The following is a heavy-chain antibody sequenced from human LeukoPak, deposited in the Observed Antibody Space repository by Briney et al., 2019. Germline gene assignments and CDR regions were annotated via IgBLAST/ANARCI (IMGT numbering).Heavy chain of an antibody. CDR2: ISSNGGST. CDR3: AKVEVLTVTPWYFDL. J-gene: IGHJ2*01. Sequence: GGSLRLSCSASGFTFSSYAMHWVRQAPGKGLEYVSAISSNGGSTYYADSVKGRLTISRDNSKNTLYLQMNSLRAEDTAVYYCAKVEVLTVTPWYFDLWGRGTLVTVSS. CDR1: GFTFSSYA. D-gene: IGHD4-17*01. V-gene: IGHV3-64*04.